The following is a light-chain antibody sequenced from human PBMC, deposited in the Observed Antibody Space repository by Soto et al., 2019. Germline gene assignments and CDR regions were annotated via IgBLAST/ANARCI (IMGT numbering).Light chain of an antibody. CDR1: QSVSSSY. V-gene: IGKV3-20*01. Sequence: EIVLTQSPGTLSLSPGERATLSCRASQSVSSSYLAWYQQKYGQAPRLLIYGASSRATGIPDRFSGSGSGTDFTLTISRREPEDLAVYYCQQYGSPITFGQGTRREIK. J-gene: IGKJ5*01. CDR2: GAS. CDR3: QQYGSPIT.